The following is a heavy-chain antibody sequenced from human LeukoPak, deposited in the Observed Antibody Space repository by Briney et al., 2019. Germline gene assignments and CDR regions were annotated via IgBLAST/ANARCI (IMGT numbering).Heavy chain of an antibody. D-gene: IGHD1-26*01. CDR3: AVPGIVGPHPGLYYFD. CDR2: INHSGST. CDR1: GGSFSGYY. J-gene: IGHJ4*01. Sequence: PSETLSLTCAVYGGSFSGYYWSWIRQPPGKGLEWIGEINHSGSTNYNPSLKSRVTISVDTSKNQFSLKLSSVTAADTAVYYWAVPGIVGPHPGLYYFDYGGKEPWSQSPQ. V-gene: IGHV4-34*01.